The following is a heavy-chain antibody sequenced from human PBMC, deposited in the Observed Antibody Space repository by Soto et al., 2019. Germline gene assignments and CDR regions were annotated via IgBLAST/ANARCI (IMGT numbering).Heavy chain of an antibody. Sequence: SETLSLTCAVSGGSIISGDYSWSWIRQPPGKGLEWIGYIYHSGSTYYNPSLRTRVTISEDRSKSQFSLKLTSVTAADTAVYFCARHAYTSSSSYFDPWGQGALVTVSS. D-gene: IGHD6-6*01. J-gene: IGHJ5*02. CDR3: ARHAYTSSSSYFDP. CDR2: IYHSGST. V-gene: IGHV4-30-2*01. CDR1: GGSIISGDYS.